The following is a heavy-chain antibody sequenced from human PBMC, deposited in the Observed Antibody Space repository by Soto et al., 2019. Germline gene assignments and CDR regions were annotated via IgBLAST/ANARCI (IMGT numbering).Heavy chain of an antibody. D-gene: IGHD6-13*01. CDR3: ARGGVAAADWFDP. V-gene: IGHV3-53*01. J-gene: IGHJ5*02. CDR1: GFTVSSNY. CDR2: IYSGGST. Sequence: GGSLRLSCAASGFTVSSNYMSWVRQAPGKGLEWVSVIYSGGSTYYADSVKGRFTISRDNSKNTLYLQMNSLRAEDTAVYYCARGGVAAADWFDPWGQGTLVTLSS.